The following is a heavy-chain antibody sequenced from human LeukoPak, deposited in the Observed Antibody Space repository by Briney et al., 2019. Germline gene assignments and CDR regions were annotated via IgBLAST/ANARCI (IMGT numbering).Heavy chain of an antibody. D-gene: IGHD1-1*01. J-gene: IGHJ3*02. V-gene: IGHV6-1*01. Sequence: SQTLSLTCAISGDTESSSSAVGNWIRQSPSRGLEWLGKTYYRSTWHHDYAVSVTGRLTITPDTCKNQFSLQLNSVTPDDTAVSYCARINWDDAFDIWGQGTMVTVSS. CDR3: ARINWDDAFDI. CDR1: GDTESSSSAV. CDR2: TYYRSTWHH.